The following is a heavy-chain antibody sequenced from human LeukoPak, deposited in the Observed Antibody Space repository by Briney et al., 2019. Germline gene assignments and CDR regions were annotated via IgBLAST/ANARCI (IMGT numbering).Heavy chain of an antibody. D-gene: IGHD6-13*01. V-gene: IGHV1-69*13. Sequence: SVKVSCKASGGTFSSYAISWVRQAPGQGLEWMGGIMPIFGAANYAHKFQGRVTITADESTSTAYMEPSSLRSEDTTVYYCARGESSSWYYPPADYWGQGTLVTVSS. CDR2: IMPIFGAA. J-gene: IGHJ4*02. CDR3: ARGESSSWYYPPADY. CDR1: GGTFSSYA.